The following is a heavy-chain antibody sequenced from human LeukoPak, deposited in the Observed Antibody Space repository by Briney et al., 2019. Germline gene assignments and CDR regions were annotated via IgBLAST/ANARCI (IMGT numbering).Heavy chain of an antibody. CDR2: IYTSGST. Sequence: PSQTLSLTCTVSGGSISSGSYYWSWIRQPAGKGLEWIGRIYTSGSTNYNPSLKSRVTISRDTSTNQFSLTLTSVTAADTAVYYCARMGATRIDRSFGYWGQGILVTVSS. V-gene: IGHV4-61*02. D-gene: IGHD1-26*01. CDR1: GGSISSGSYY. J-gene: IGHJ4*02. CDR3: ARMGATRIDRSFGY.